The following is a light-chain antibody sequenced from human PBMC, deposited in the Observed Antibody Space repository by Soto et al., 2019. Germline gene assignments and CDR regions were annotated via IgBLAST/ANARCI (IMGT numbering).Light chain of an antibody. J-gene: IGKJ1*01. CDR1: QTISTW. V-gene: IGKV1-39*01. CDR3: QQSYSTPRT. CDR2: DAS. Sequence: DIQVTQSPPTLSASVGDRVTITCRASQTISTWMAWYQQKPGKAPKLLVYDASTLQSGVASRFSGSGSGTEFTLTISSLQPEDFATYYCQQSYSTPRTFGQGTKVDIK.